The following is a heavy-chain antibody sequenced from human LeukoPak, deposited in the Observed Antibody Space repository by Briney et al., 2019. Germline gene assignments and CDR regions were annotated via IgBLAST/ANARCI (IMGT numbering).Heavy chain of an antibody. CDR1: GYTFTGYY. V-gene: IGHV1-2*02. CDR3: ARPLLPYCSGGSCYSAWQH. Sequence: ASVKVSCKASGYTFTGYYMHWVRQAPGQGLEWMGWINPNSGGTNYARKFQGRVTMTRDTSISTAYMELSRLRSDDTAVYYCARPLLPYCSGGSCYSAWQHWGQGTLVTVSS. D-gene: IGHD2-15*01. CDR2: INPNSGGT. J-gene: IGHJ1*01.